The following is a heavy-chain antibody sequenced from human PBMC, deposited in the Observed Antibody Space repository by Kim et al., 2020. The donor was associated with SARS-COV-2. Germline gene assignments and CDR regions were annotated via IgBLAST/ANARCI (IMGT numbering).Heavy chain of an antibody. V-gene: IGHV4-34*01. CDR3: ARAPEAGLLWFGESLGAFDI. CDR2: INHSGST. CDR1: GGSFSGYY. Sequence: SETLSLTCAVYGGSFSGYYWSWIRQPPGKGLEWIGEINHSGSTNYNPSLKSRVTISVDTSKNQFSLKLSSVTAADTAVYYCARAPEAGLLWFGESLGAFDIWGQGTMVTVSS. J-gene: IGHJ3*02. D-gene: IGHD3-10*01.